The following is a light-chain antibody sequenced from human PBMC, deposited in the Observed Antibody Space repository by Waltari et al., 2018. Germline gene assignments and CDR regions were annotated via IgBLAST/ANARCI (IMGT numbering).Light chain of an antibody. Sequence: DIQMTQSPSPLSAPVGDTVTITCRPSQSISSWLAWYQQTPGKAPKLLIFKASSLESGVPSRFSGSGSGTEFTLTISSLQPDDFATYYCQQYNSFSWTFGQGTKVEIK. V-gene: IGKV1-5*03. CDR3: QQYNSFSWT. J-gene: IGKJ1*01. CDR2: KAS. CDR1: QSISSW.